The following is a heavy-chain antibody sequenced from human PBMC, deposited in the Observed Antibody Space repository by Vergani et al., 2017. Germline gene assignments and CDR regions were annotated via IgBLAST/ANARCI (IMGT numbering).Heavy chain of an antibody. D-gene: IGHD3-9*01. CDR1: GFTFNQYG. CDR2: INPSGGHT. V-gene: IGHV1-46*02. Sequence: QVQLVESGGGVVQPGRSLRLSCAASGFTFNQYGMHWVRQAPGQGLEWMGIINPSGGHTNYAQKFQGRVTMTRDTSTSTVYMELSSLRSEDTAIYYCARGDYGILTGYRYWGQGTLVTVS. J-gene: IGHJ4*02. CDR3: ARGDYGILTGYRY.